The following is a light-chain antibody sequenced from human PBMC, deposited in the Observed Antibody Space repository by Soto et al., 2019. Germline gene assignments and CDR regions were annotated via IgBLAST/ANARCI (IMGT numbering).Light chain of an antibody. V-gene: IGKV1-5*01. CDR1: QSISTW. J-gene: IGKJ1*01. Sequence: DIQITQSPSTLSASVGDRVTITCRSSQSISTWLAWYQQKPGKAPALLIYDASTLESGVPTRFGGSGSGTEFTLTISSLQPDDFATYYCQQYNSYSTFGQGTKVDIK. CDR3: QQYNSYST. CDR2: DAS.